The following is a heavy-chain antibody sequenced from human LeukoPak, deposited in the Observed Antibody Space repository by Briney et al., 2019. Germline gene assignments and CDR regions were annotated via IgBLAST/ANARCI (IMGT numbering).Heavy chain of an antibody. CDR2: TQYRGDT. Sequence: PSETLSLTCRVSGASVSRDNWSWIRQSPGGGLEWIVYTQYRGDTNYNPSLKSRLTMSVDASSNQVSLKLSSVTAADAAVYYCGRNLGSGSDHWGQGTLVTVSS. CDR3: GRNLGSGSDH. CDR1: GASVSRDN. J-gene: IGHJ4*02. V-gene: IGHV4-59*02. D-gene: IGHD3-10*01.